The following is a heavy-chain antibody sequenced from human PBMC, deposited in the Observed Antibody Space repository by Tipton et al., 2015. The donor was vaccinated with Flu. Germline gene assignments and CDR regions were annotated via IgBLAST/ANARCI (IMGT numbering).Heavy chain of an antibody. Sequence: VQLVQSGGKLIQPGGSLRLSCAASGFTFSSFEMNWVRQAPGKGLEWLSHITPSGGTKYYADSVKGRFTISRDNAQNSLFLHMKSLRAEDTAGYYCARGFIRLCDYWGQGTLVTVSS. CDR3: ARGFIRLCDY. CDR2: ITPSGGTK. CDR1: GFTFSSFE. D-gene: IGHD3-16*01. V-gene: IGHV3-48*03. J-gene: IGHJ4*02.